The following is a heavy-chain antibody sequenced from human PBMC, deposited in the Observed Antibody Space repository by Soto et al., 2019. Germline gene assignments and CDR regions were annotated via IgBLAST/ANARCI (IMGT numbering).Heavy chain of an antibody. V-gene: IGHV3-7*01. J-gene: IGHJ4*02. D-gene: IGHD4-17*01. Sequence: GGSLRLSCAASGFTFSTYWMSWVRQAPGKGLEWVANIKQDGSEKYSVDSVKGRFTISRDNARNSLYLLMNSLRAEDTAVYYCARDLYESYGDYVEYFDYWGQGTLVTVSS. CDR3: ARDLYESYGDYVEYFDY. CDR1: GFTFSTYW. CDR2: IKQDGSEK.